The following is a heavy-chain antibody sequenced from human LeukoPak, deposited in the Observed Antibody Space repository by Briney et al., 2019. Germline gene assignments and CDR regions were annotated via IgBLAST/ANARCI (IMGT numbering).Heavy chain of an antibody. D-gene: IGHD6-6*01. CDR3: ARDRVGSSSDYMDV. CDR2: IYNSGST. V-gene: IGHV4-4*07. Sequence: SETLSLTCTVSGGSISSYYWSWVRQPAGKGLEWIGRIYNSGSTNYNPSLKSRVTMSVDTSKNQFSLKLSSVTAADTAVYYCARDRVGSSSDYMDVWGKGTTVTVSS. J-gene: IGHJ6*03. CDR1: GGSISSYY.